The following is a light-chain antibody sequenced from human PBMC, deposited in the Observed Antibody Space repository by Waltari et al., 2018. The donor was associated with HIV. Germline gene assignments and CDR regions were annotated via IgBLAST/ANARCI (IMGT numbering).Light chain of an antibody. Sequence: QSALAQPASMSGSPGQSVTISCAGSHSDIGTFDFVSWYQQLPGKAPTLLIYRVTFRPSGVPRRFSSSKSANTASLTISDLQTEDEAHYYCSSYTITNTCVFGGGTLLTVL. J-gene: IGLJ2*01. CDR2: RVT. CDR1: HSDIGTFDF. V-gene: IGLV2-14*01. CDR3: SSYTITNTCV.